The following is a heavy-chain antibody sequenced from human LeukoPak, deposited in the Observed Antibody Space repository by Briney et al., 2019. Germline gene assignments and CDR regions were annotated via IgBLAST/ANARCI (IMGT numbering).Heavy chain of an antibody. CDR2: IYYSGST. V-gene: IGHV4-59*01. CDR3: ATYSYSSIWYWFDP. CDR1: GGSFSPYY. D-gene: IGHD6-13*01. J-gene: IGHJ5*02. Sequence: SETLSLTCTVSGGSFSPYYWSWFRQPPGKGLEWIGYIYYSGSTNYNPSLKSRVTISVDTSKNQLSLKLSSVTAADTAVYYCATYSYSSIWYWFDPWGQGTLVTVSS.